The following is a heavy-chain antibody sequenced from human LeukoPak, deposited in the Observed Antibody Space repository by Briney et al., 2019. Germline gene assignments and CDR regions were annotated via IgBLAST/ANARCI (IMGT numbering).Heavy chain of an antibody. CDR1: GYSISSGCY. CDR2: INHSGST. Sequence: SETLSLTCTVSGYSISSGCYWGWIRQPPGKGLEWIGEINHSGSTNYNPSLKSRVTISVDTSKNQFSLKLSSVTAADTAVYYCARDYYYYYYMDVWGKGTTVTISS. V-gene: IGHV4-38-2*02. CDR3: ARDYYYYYYMDV. J-gene: IGHJ6*03.